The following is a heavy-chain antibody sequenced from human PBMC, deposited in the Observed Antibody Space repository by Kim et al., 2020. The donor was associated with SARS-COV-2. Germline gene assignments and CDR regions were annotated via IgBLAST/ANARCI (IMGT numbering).Heavy chain of an antibody. Sequence: SETLSLTCTVSGGSISSSNYYWGWTRQPPGKGLEWIGSIYYSGTTYYNPSLKTRVTISVDTSKNQFSLKLSSVTAADTAVYYCASQRMFYYDSSGYLKWGQGTLVTVSS. CDR2: IYYSGTT. J-gene: IGHJ4*02. D-gene: IGHD3-22*01. CDR1: GGSISSSNYY. V-gene: IGHV4-39*01. CDR3: ASQRMFYYDSSGYLK.